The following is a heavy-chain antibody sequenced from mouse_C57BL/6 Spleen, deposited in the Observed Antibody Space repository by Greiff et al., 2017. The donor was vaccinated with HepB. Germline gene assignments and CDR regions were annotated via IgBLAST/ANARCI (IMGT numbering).Heavy chain of an antibody. CDR1: GFTFSSYT. V-gene: IGHV5-9*01. Sequence: EVQGVESGGGLVKPGGSLKLSCAASGFTFSSYTMSWVRQTPEKRLEWVATISGGGGNTYYPDSVKGRFTISRDNAKNTLYLQMSSLRSEDTALYYCARHLGREDYFDYWGQGTTLTVSS. J-gene: IGHJ2*01. CDR3: ARHLGREDYFDY. CDR2: ISGGGGNT. D-gene: IGHD4-1*01.